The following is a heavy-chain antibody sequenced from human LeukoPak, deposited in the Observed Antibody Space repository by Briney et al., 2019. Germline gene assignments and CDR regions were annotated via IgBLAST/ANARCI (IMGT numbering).Heavy chain of an antibody. CDR1: GFTFSSYW. D-gene: IGHD3-10*01. V-gene: IGHV3-7*01. CDR3: ARDRGLWFGEYYYYYYMDV. J-gene: IGHJ6*03. Sequence: GGSLRLSCAASGFTFSSYWMSWVRQAPGKGLEWVANIKQDGSEKYYVDSVKGRFTISRDNAKNSLYLQMNSLRAEDTAVYYCARDRGLWFGEYYYYYYMDVWGKGTTVTISS. CDR2: IKQDGSEK.